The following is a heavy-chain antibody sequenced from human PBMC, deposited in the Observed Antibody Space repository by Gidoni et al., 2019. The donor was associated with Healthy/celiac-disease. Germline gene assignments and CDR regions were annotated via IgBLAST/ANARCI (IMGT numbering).Heavy chain of an antibody. CDR2: ISWNSGSI. J-gene: IGHJ6*02. CDR1: GFTFDDYA. CDR3: ASYSSGVYYYGMDV. V-gene: IGHV3-9*01. D-gene: IGHD3-22*01. Sequence: EVQLVESGGGLVQPGRSLRLSCAASGFTFDDYAMYLVRQAPGKGLELVSGISWNSGSIGYADSVKGRFTISRDNAKNSLYLQMNSLRAEDTALYYCASYSSGVYYYGMDVWGQGTTVTVSS.